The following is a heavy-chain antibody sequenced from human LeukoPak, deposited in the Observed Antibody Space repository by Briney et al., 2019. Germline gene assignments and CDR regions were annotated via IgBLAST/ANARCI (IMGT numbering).Heavy chain of an antibody. CDR1: DFTFSSYW. D-gene: IGHD2-15*01. CDR3: TRRVDATRWYDP. Sequence: PGGSLRLSCAASDFTFSSYWMHWVRQAPGEGLVWVSRISGDGSSTTYADSVKGRFIISRDNSKNTLYLQMDSLRAEDTAVYYCTRRVDATRWYDPWGQGTLVTVSS. J-gene: IGHJ5*02. CDR2: ISGDGSST. V-gene: IGHV3-74*03.